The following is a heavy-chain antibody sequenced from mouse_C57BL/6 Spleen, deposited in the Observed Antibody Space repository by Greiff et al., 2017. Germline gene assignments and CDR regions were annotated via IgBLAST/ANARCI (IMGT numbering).Heavy chain of an antibody. CDR2: IRSKSNNYAT. Sequence: EVQLVESGGGLVQPKGSLKLSCAASGFSFNTYAMNWVRQAPGKGLEWVARIRSKSNNYATYYADSVKDRFTISRDDSESMLYLQMNNLKTEDTAMYYCVGEASSYYGSSYWYFDVWGTGTTVTVSS. V-gene: IGHV10-1*01. CDR1: GFSFNTYA. J-gene: IGHJ1*03. CDR3: VGEASSYYGSSYWYFDV. D-gene: IGHD1-1*01.